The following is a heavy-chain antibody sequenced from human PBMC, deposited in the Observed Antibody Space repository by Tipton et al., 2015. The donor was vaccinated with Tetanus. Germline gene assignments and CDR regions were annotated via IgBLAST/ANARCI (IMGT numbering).Heavy chain of an antibody. Sequence: TLSLTCSVSGVSITDYYWTWIRQPAGKGLEWIGNIYSSGDTRSSPSLKSRVPLSEDTPKNQLSLTLSSVTAADTAVYYCARAGRPLREIRRVYRAPLWYFALWGRGTLVTASS. CDR1: GVSITDYY. CDR3: ARAGRPLREIRRVYRAPLWYFAL. J-gene: IGHJ2*01. V-gene: IGHV4-4*07. CDR2: IYSSGDT. D-gene: IGHD3-10*01.